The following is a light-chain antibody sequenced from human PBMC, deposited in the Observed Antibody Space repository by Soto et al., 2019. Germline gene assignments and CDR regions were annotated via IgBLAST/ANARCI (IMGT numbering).Light chain of an antibody. V-gene: IGKV3-20*01. CDR1: QSLGSSY. CDR3: QSYDSPIWT. Sequence: ENVLTQSPGTLSLSPGERATLSCRASQSLGSSYLAWYQQKPGQAPRLLIYSTSSRATDIPDRFSGSESGTDFILTISRLEPEDFAVYYCQSYDSPIWTFGQGIKVEIK. J-gene: IGKJ1*01. CDR2: STS.